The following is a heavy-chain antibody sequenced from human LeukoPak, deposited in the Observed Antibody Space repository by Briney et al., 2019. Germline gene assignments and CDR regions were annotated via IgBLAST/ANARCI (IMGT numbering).Heavy chain of an antibody. J-gene: IGHJ5*02. Sequence: GGSLRLSCAASGFSVSSNYMSWVRQAPGKGLEWVSVIYSGGTTYYADSVKGRFTISRDNSKNTLYLQMNSLRAEDTALYYCASGITGTNNWFGPWGQGTLVTVSS. V-gene: IGHV3-66*02. CDR2: IYSGGTT. D-gene: IGHD1-20*01. CDR1: GFSVSSNY. CDR3: ASGITGTNNWFGP.